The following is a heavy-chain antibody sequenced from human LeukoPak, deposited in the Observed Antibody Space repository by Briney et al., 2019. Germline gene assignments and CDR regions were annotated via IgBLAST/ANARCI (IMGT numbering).Heavy chain of an antibody. V-gene: IGHV1-2*06. CDR2: INPNSGGT. CDR3: ARGYYDFWSGYSKAEYFQH. Sequence: ASVKVSCKASGYTFTGYYMHWVRQAPGQGLEWMGRINPNSGGTNYAQKFQGRVTMTRDTSISTAYMELSRLRSDDTAVYYCARGYYDFWSGYSKAEYFQHWGQGTLVTASS. J-gene: IGHJ1*01. CDR1: GYTFTGYY. D-gene: IGHD3-3*01.